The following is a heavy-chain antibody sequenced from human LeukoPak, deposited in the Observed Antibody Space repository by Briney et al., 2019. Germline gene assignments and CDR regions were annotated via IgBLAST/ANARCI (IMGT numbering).Heavy chain of an antibody. CDR2: ISAYNGNT. V-gene: IGHV1-18*01. CDR1: GYTFTSYG. CDR3: ARDPADYDFWSGYYYYFDY. J-gene: IGHJ4*02. Sequence: ASVKVSCKASGYTFTSYGISWVRQAPGQGLEWMGWISAYNGNTNYAQKLQGRVTMTTDTSTSTAYMELRSLRSDDTAVYYCARDPADYDFWSGYYYYFDYWGQGTLVTVSS. D-gene: IGHD3-3*01.